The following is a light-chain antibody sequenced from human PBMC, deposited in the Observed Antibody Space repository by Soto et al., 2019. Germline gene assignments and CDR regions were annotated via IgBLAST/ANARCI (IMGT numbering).Light chain of an antibody. CDR3: QERSHWT. J-gene: IGKJ1*01. V-gene: IGKV3-11*01. Sequence: ELVLTQSPVTLSLSPGQRATLSCRASVMISTYVAWYPQKPGQAPRLLIYDASNRATGAPARFSGSGSGTDFTLTINALEPEDFAVYYCQERSHWTFGRGTKV. CDR2: DAS. CDR1: VMISTY.